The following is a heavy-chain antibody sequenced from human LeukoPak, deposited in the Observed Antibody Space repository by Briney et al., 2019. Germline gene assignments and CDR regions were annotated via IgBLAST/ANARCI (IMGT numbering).Heavy chain of an antibody. D-gene: IGHD3-10*01. CDR1: GGSISSYY. CDR2: IYYSGSN. V-gene: IGHV4-59*06. J-gene: IGHJ4*02. Sequence: SETLSLTCSVSGGSISSYYWSWIRQHPGKGLEWIGYIYYSGSNYYNPSLKSRVTISVDTSRNQFSLKLSSVTAADTAVYYCARVLVSGRVWYFDYWGQGTLVTVSS. CDR3: ARVLVSGRVWYFDY.